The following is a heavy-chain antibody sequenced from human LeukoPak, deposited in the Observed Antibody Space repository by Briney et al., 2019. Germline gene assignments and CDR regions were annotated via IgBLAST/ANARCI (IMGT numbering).Heavy chain of an antibody. Sequence: GRSLRLSCAASGFTFSSYGMHWVRQAPGKGLEWVAVIWYDGSNKYYADSVKGRFTISRDNSKNTLYLQMNSLRAEDTAVYYCAKELDYGGNPRAFDIWGQGTMVTVSS. CDR1: GFTFSSYG. CDR3: AKELDYGGNPRAFDI. CDR2: IWYDGSNK. D-gene: IGHD4-23*01. J-gene: IGHJ3*02. V-gene: IGHV3-33*06.